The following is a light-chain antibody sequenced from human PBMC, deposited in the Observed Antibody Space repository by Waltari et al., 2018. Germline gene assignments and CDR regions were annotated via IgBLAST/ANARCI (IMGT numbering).Light chain of an antibody. CDR2: ATS. CDR3: QQYGGSQGSFT. V-gene: IGKV3-20*01. CDR1: QNVYSSY. J-gene: IGKJ3*01. Sequence: VLTQSPDNLSLSPGERATLSCSASQNVYSSYFAWYQQKPGQPPRLLMYATSYRASDIPDRFSGSGSGTDFTLTISRLEPEDFAVYYCQQYGGSQGSFTFGPGTKVDIK.